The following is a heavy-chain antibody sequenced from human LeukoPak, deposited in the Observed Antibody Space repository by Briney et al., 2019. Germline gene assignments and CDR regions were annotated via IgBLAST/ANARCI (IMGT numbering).Heavy chain of an antibody. CDR2: INTFNGNK. D-gene: IGHD2-2*01. Sequence: ASVTLSFTTSGYSFTIGGISWVRQAHGQGLEWIGWINTFNGNKHYAEKVQGRVTMTTDTSTNTAYMELNILRSDDTAVYFCARAKPNCWNYFYFYMDVWGEGTTVTVSS. CDR3: ARAKPNCWNYFYFYMDV. J-gene: IGHJ6*03. V-gene: IGHV1-18*01. CDR1: GYSFTIGG.